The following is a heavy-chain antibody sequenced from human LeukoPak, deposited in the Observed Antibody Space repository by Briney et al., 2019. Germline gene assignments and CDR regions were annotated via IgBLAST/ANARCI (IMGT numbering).Heavy chain of an antibody. CDR1: GGTFSNYA. J-gene: IGHJ5*02. CDR3: ARDLCSSGWYRCWFDP. D-gene: IGHD6-19*01. V-gene: IGHV1-69*01. Sequence: SVKVSCKASGGTFSNYAISWVRQAPGQGLEWMGGIIPIFGTANYAQKFQGRVTITADESTSTAYMELSSLRSEDTAVYYCARDLCSSGWYRCWFDPWGQGTLVTVSS. CDR2: IIPIFGTA.